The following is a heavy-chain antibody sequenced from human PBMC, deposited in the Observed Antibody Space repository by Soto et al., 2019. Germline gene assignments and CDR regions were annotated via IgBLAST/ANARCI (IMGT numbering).Heavy chain of an antibody. D-gene: IGHD6-19*01. J-gene: IGHJ4*02. CDR2: IYHSGST. CDR3: ARADLSGWYKGRAPLL. V-gene: IGHV4-4*02. Sequence: QVQLQESGPGLVKPSGTLSLTCAVSGGSISSSNWWSWVRQPPGKGLEWIGEIYHSGSTNYNPSLKSRVTISVDVSKSQFSLKLGSVTAADTAVYYCARADLSGWYKGRAPLLWGQGTLVTVSS. CDR1: GGSISSSNW.